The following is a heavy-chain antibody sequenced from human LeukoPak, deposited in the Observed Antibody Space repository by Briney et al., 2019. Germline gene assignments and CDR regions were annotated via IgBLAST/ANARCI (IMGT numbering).Heavy chain of an antibody. D-gene: IGHD4-23*01. CDR1: GFTFSSYG. CDR3: AKEDGGY. Sequence: PGGSLRLSCAASGFTFSSYGMHWVRQAPGKGLEWVAVISYDGSNKYYADSVKGRFTISRDNSKNTLYLQMNSLRAEDTAVYYCAKEDGGYWGQGTLVTVSS. V-gene: IGHV3-30*18. CDR2: ISYDGSNK. J-gene: IGHJ4*02.